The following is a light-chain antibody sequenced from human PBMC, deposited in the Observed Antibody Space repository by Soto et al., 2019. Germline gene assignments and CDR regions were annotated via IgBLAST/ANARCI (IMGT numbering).Light chain of an antibody. CDR3: QHYGGLWT. J-gene: IGKJ1*01. Sequence: EIKMASSPSALSASVGDIVTITCRASPGISRWLAWYQQKPGKAPKVLIFDASSLESGVPSRFSGSGFGTEFILTISSLQPDDFATYYCQHYGGLWTFAQRSKVDIK. V-gene: IGKV1-5*01. CDR1: PGISRW. CDR2: DAS.